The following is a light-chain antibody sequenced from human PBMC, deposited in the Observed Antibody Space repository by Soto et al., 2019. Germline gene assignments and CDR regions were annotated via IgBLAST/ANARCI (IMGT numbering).Light chain of an antibody. J-gene: IGKJ1*01. CDR1: QSVSSSY. V-gene: IGKV3-20*01. CDR2: GAS. Sequence: EIVLTQSPGTLSLSPGERATLSCRASQSVSSSYLAWYQQKPGQAPRLLIYGASSRATGIPDRFSGSGSGTDFTLTISRLAHEDFAVYYCQQYGSSPVTFGQGTKVEIK. CDR3: QQYGSSPVT.